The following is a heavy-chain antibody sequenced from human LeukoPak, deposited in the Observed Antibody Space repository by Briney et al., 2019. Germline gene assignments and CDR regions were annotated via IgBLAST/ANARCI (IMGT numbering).Heavy chain of an antibody. CDR1: GYTFTSYG. CDR3: ARDLEGIRYFGSDY. Sequence: GASVKVSCKASGYTFTSYGISWVRQAPGQGLEWMGWISAYNGNTNHAQKLQGRVTMTTDTSTSTAYMELRSLRSDDTAVYYCARDLEGIRYFGSDYWGQGTLVTVSS. V-gene: IGHV1-18*01. J-gene: IGHJ4*02. CDR2: ISAYNGNT. D-gene: IGHD3-9*01.